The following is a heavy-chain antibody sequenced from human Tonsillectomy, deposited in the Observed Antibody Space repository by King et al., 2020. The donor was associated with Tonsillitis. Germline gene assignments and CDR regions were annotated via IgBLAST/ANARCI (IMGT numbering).Heavy chain of an antibody. Sequence: EVQLVESGGGLVQPGRSLRLSCTASGFTFGDYAMSWVRQAPGKGLEWVGFIRSKAYGGTREYAASVKGRFTISRDATKSIAYLQMNSLKTEDTAVYYCTREPGSGSSSRFDYWGQGTLVTVSS. CDR2: IRSKAYGGTR. V-gene: IGHV3-49*04. CDR3: TREPGSGSSSRFDY. J-gene: IGHJ4*02. D-gene: IGHD1-26*01. CDR1: GFTFGDYA.